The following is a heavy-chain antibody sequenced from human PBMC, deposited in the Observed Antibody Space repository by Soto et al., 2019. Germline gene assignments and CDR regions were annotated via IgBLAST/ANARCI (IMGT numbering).Heavy chain of an antibody. CDR3: ARAGYCSGGSCYWNDAFDI. CDR2: IIPIFGTA. D-gene: IGHD2-15*01. Sequence: QVQLVQSGAEVKKPGSSVKVSCKASGGTFSSYAISWVRQAPGQGLEWMGGIIPIFGTANYAQKFQGRVTITAHKSTSPAYMELSSLRSEDTAVYYCARAGYCSGGSCYWNDAFDIWGQGTMVTVSS. CDR1: GGTFSSYA. J-gene: IGHJ3*02. V-gene: IGHV1-69*06.